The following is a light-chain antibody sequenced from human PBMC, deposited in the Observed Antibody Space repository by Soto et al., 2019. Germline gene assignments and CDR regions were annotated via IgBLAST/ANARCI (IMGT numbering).Light chain of an antibody. V-gene: IGKV3-20*01. CDR1: QTISGTY. CDR3: QQYGRSPTWT. Sequence: EIVLTQSPGTLSLPPGERATLSCRASQTISGTYLAWYQQKPGQAPRLLIYSSSSRAAGVSDRFSGSGSGTDFSLTISRLEPEDFAMYYCQQYGRSPTWTFGQGTKVDIK. J-gene: IGKJ1*01. CDR2: SSS.